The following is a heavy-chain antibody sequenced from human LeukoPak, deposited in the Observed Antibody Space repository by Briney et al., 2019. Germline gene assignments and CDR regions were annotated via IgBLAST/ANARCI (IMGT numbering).Heavy chain of an antibody. J-gene: IGHJ5*02. V-gene: IGHV3-7*03. D-gene: IGHD1-26*01. CDR3: ARVGWELLNLHFDP. CDR2: IKKDGSQK. CDR1: GFTFSNKW. Sequence: GGSLRLSCVASGFTFSNKWMSWVRQAPGEGPEWVATIKKDGSQKYYVDSVKGRFTISRDNAQNSLYLQMNSLRVEDTAIYSCARVGWELLNLHFDPWGQGTLVTVSS.